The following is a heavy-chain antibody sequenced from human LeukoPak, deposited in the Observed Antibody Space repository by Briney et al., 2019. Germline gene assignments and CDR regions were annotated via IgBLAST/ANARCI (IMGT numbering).Heavy chain of an antibody. J-gene: IGHJ4*02. CDR2: ISGSGGST. Sequence: GGSLRLSCAASGFTFRTYGMSGVRQAPGKGLEWVSVISGSGGSTEYADSVKGRFTISRDNSKNTLYLQMDSLRVEDTAVYYCAKDDGGSSGWYPDSWGQGTLVTVSS. D-gene: IGHD6-19*01. V-gene: IGHV3-23*01. CDR3: AKDDGGSSGWYPDS. CDR1: GFTFRTYG.